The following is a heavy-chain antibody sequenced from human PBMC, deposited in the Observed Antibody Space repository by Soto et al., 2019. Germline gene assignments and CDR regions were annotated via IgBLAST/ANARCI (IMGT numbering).Heavy chain of an antibody. CDR3: ARDLGYYDSSGYFDY. CDR1: GFTFWDYY. Sequence: WGSLRLSCAASGFTFWDYYIILLRQAAFKWLEWISYIVSSGSTIYYADSVKGRFTISRDNAKNSLYLQMNSLRAEDTAVYYCARDLGYYDSSGYFDYWGQGALVTVSS. D-gene: IGHD3-22*01. V-gene: IGHV3-11*01. J-gene: IGHJ4*02. CDR2: IVSSGSTI.